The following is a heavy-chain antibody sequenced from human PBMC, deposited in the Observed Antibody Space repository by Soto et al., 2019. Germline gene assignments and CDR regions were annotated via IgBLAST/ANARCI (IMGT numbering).Heavy chain of an antibody. CDR1: GGSISSGGYY. Sequence: QVHLQESGPGLVKPSQTLSLTCTVSGGSISSGGYYWSWLRQRPGKGLELIGYIYYSGSTSYNPSRASPINVSLDTSKHQSCLKLSSVTPADKAVYYCTGGAGNRYDLLTGYYPTSYYFVMDVWGQGTTVTVSS. CDR2: IYYSGST. J-gene: IGHJ6*02. CDR3: TGGAGNRYDLLTGYYPTSYYFVMDV. V-gene: IGHV4-31*01. D-gene: IGHD3-9*01.